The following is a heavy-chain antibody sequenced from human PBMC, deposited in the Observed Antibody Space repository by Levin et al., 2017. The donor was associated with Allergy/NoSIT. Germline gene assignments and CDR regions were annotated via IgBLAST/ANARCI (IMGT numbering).Heavy chain of an antibody. J-gene: IGHJ6*02. CDR2: ISSGSFSI. V-gene: IGHV3-48*01. CDR1: GFTFISYN. CDR3: ARVGSGYYGMDV. Sequence: GESLKISCAASGFTFISYNMMWVRQGPGKGLEWVSYISSGSFSIHHAGSVKGRFTISRDNAKNSLFLQMNSLRAEDTAVYYCARVGSGYYGMDVWGQGTTVTVSS. D-gene: IGHD3-16*01.